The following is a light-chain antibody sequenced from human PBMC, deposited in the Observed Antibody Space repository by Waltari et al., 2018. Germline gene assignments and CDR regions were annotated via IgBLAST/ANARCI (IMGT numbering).Light chain of an antibody. Sequence: QSALTQPASLSGSPGQSLTISCSRTNNDVGGYDFVSWYQQHPGKAPKLLIYDVSGRLSAVSDLFSGSKSANTATLTISGLQAGDESDYYCSSYTNSGGLLFGTGTNLTVL. J-gene: IGLJ2*01. V-gene: IGLV2-14*03. CDR1: NNDVGGYDF. CDR2: DVS. CDR3: SSYTNSGGLL.